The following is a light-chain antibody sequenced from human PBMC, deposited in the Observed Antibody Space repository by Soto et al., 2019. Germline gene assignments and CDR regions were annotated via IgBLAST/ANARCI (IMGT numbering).Light chain of an antibody. CDR2: EGS. CDR3: CSYAGSSTWV. J-gene: IGLJ1*01. Sequence: QSALTQPASVSGSPGQSITISCTGTSSDVGSYNFVSWYQQHPGKAPKLMIYEGSKRPSGVSNSFSGSKSGNTASLTISGLQAEDEADYYCCSYAGSSTWVFGTGTKLTVL. V-gene: IGLV2-23*01. CDR1: SSDVGSYNF.